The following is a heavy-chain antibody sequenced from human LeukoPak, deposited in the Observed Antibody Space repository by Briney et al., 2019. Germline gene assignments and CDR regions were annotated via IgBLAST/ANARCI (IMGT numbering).Heavy chain of an antibody. V-gene: IGHV4-59*01. CDR2: IYYSGST. J-gene: IGHJ3*02. CDR3: ARDSYYDSSGYYGNAFDI. Sequence: QASETLSLTCTVSGGSISSYYWSWIRQPPGKVLEWIGYIYYSGSTNYNPSLKSRVTISVDTSKNQFSLKLSSVTAADTAVYYCARDSYYDSSGYYGNAFDIWGQGTMVTVSS. CDR1: GGSISSYY. D-gene: IGHD3-22*01.